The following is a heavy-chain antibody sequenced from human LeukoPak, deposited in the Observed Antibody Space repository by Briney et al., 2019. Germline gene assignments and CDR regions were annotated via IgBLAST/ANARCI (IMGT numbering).Heavy chain of an antibody. CDR2: IYTSGST. CDR1: GGSFDSKY. D-gene: IGHD2-2*01. V-gene: IGHV4-4*09. CDR3: ARLKCISTTCPSRYVMDV. J-gene: IGHJ6*02. Sequence: SETLSLTCSVSGGSFDSKYWSWIRQPPGKGLEWIGYIYTSGSTNYNPSLRSRVTISVDTSKDQFSLNLTSVTAADTAVYYCARLKCISTTCPSRYVMDVWGQGTTVTVSS.